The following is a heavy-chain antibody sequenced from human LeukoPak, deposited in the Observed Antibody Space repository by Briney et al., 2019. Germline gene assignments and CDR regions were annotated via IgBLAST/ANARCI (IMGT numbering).Heavy chain of an antibody. CDR3: AKDTSIGKYCTNGVCSPFDY. CDR1: GFTFSSYA. CDR2: ISDSGDYT. J-gene: IGHJ4*02. D-gene: IGHD2-8*01. Sequence: GGSLRLSCAGSGFTFSSYAVSWVRQAPGQGLEWVSVISDSGDYTSYADSVRGRFTISRDNSRNTLYLQMISLRPEDTAVYYCAKDTSIGKYCTNGVCSPFDYWGQGTLVTVSS. V-gene: IGHV3-23*01.